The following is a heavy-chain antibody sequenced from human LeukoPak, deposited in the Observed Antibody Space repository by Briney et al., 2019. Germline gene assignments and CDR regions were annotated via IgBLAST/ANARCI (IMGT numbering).Heavy chain of an antibody. J-gene: IGHJ3*02. CDR3: AGDYEGNLAFDI. Sequence: PGGSLRLSCAVSGFSFRNCSMNWVRQARGKGLEWVSYISSSSTYIYYADSLEGRFTISRDNVRNSLYLQMNSLRAEDTAVYYCAGDYEGNLAFDIWGQGTMVTVSS. V-gene: IGHV3-21*01. CDR2: ISSSSTYI. D-gene: IGHD4-23*01. CDR1: GFSFRNCS.